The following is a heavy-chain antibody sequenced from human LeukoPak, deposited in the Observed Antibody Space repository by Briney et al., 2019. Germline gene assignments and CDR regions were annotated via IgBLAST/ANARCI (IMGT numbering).Heavy chain of an antibody. D-gene: IGHD6-6*01. CDR1: GYTFTRYD. Sequence: ASVKVSCKASGYTFTRYDINWVRQATGQGLEWMGWINPNSGGTNYAQKFQGRVTMTRGTSISTAYMELSRLRSDDTAVYYCARVQLVEGFFIPDYWGQGTLVTVSS. CDR3: ARVQLVEGFFIPDY. CDR2: INPNSGGT. V-gene: IGHV1-2*02. J-gene: IGHJ4*02.